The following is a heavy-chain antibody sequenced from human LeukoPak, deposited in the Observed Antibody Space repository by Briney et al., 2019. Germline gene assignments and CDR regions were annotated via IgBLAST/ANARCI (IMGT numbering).Heavy chain of an antibody. V-gene: IGHV4-38-2*02. CDR1: DYSISSGYGYY. D-gene: IGHD5-18*01. CDR3: ARGRIQLWFYAFDI. J-gene: IGHJ3*02. Sequence: PSETLSLTCTVSDYSISSGYGYYWGWIRQPPGKGLEWIGNIYHSGITYYNHFNSSLKSRVTISIDTSKNQFSLKLSSVTAADTAVYYCARGRIQLWFYAFDIWGQGTMVTVSS. CDR2: IYHSGIT.